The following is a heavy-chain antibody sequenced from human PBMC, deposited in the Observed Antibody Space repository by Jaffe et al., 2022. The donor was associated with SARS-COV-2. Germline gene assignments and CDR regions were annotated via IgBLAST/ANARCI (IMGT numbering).Heavy chain of an antibody. CDR1: GFTFTSYY. D-gene: IGHD6-13*01. CDR2: INPSGDST. CDR3: ARGGTSWYSNWFGP. J-gene: IGHJ5*02. Sequence: QVQLVQSGAEVKKPGASVKVSCKASGFTFTSYYMHWVRQAPGQGLEWMGIINPSGDSTSYPQQFQGRVTMTRDTSTTTVHMELSSLTSEDTAVYYCARGGTSWYSNWFGPWGQGTLVTVSS. V-gene: IGHV1-46*01.